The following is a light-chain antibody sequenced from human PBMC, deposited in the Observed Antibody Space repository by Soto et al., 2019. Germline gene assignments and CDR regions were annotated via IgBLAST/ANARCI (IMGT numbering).Light chain of an antibody. Sequence: QSALTQPASVSGSPGQSITISCTGTSSDVGNYNLVSWYQSHADKAPRLILFDVSKRPSGVSNRFFGSKSGNTASLTISGLQAEDEAGYYCCSYATSNFPDVFGTGTKLTVL. V-gene: IGLV2-23*02. J-gene: IGLJ1*01. CDR3: CSYATSNFPDV. CDR2: DVS. CDR1: SSDVGNYNL.